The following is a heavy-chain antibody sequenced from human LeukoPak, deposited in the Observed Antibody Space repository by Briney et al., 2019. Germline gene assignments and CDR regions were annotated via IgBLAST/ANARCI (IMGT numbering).Heavy chain of an antibody. CDR3: ARLRYYKYYFDY. Sequence: PSETLSLTCAVYGGSFSGYYWSWIRQPPGKGLEWIGEINHSGSTNYNPSLKSRVTISVDTSKNQFSLKLSSVTAADTAVYYCARLRYYKYYFDYWGQGTLVTVSS. V-gene: IGHV4-34*01. J-gene: IGHJ4*02. CDR2: INHSGST. CDR1: GGSFSGYY. D-gene: IGHD3-22*01.